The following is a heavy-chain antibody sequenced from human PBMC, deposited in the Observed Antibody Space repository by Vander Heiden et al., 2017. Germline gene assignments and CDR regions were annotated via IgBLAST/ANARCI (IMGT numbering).Heavy chain of an antibody. CDR1: GFTFSSYA. CDR3: ARDRGDYHWYFDL. V-gene: IGHV3-30*01. Sequence: QVQLVESGGGVVQPWRSLRLSCAASGFTFSSYAMHWVRQAPGKGLGWVAVISYDGSNKYYADSVKGRFTISRDNSKNTLYLQMNSLRAEDTAVYYCARDRGDYHWYFDLWGRGTLVTVSS. CDR2: ISYDGSNK. D-gene: IGHD4-17*01. J-gene: IGHJ2*01.